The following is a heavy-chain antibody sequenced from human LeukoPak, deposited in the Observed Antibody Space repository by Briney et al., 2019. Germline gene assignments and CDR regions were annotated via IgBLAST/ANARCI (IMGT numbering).Heavy chain of an antibody. Sequence: GGSLRLSCAASGFTLRSYWKHWVSQARGKGVVWGSRMHSDGSRTMYADCGRGRYTISRDDAKSTLYLQMNSLRAEDTAVYYRARSGWPYYFDYWGQGTLVTVSS. D-gene: IGHD3-22*01. CDR3: ARSGWPYYFDY. V-gene: IGHV3-74*03. CDR2: MHSDGSRT. J-gene: IGHJ4*02. CDR1: GFTLRSYW.